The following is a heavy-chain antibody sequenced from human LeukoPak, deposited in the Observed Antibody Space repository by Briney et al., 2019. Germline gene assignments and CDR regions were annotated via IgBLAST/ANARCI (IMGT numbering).Heavy chain of an antibody. CDR2: IYSGGST. CDR1: GFTVSSNY. V-gene: IGHV3-66*02. CDR3: ARVFAPDTYYYDSSGYYFDY. J-gene: IGHJ4*02. Sequence: PGGSLRLSCAASGFTVSSNYMSWVRQAPGKGLEWVSVIYSGGSTYYADSVKSRFTISRDNSNNTLYLQINSLRAEDTAVYYCARVFAPDTYYYDSSGYYFDYWGQGTLVTVSS. D-gene: IGHD3-22*01.